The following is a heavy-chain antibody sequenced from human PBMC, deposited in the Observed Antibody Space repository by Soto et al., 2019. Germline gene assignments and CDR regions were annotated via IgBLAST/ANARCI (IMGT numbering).Heavy chain of an antibody. J-gene: IGHJ3*01. CDR1: GGSITRYY. CDR3: ARVWGGAFDF. Sequence: PSEPMSLSCTVSGGSITRYYCSWIRQPPGKGLEWIGYIYYSGSTNYNPSLKSRVTISVDTSKNQFSLKLSSVTAADTAVYYCARVWGGAFDFWGQGTMVTVSS. CDR2: IYYSGST. V-gene: IGHV4-59*01. D-gene: IGHD3-10*01.